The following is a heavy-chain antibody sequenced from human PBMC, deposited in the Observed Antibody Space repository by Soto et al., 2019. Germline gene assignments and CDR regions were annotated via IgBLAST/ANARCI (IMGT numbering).Heavy chain of an antibody. Sequence: EAPVEVSCKASGYTFTGYSMHWVRQAPGQGLEWMGWINPNSGGTNYAQKFQGWVTMTRDTSISTAYMELSRLRSDDTAVYYCARDGGGITGTATNWFDPWGQGTLVTVSS. CDR2: INPNSGGT. V-gene: IGHV1-2*04. CDR1: GYTFTGYS. D-gene: IGHD1-7*01. J-gene: IGHJ5*02. CDR3: ARDGGGITGTATNWFDP.